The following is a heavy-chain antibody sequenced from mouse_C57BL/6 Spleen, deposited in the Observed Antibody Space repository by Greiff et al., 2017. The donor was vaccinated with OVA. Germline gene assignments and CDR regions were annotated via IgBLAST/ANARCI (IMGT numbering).Heavy chain of an antibody. V-gene: IGHV1-55*01. CDR3: ARTCSSFSSFYS. CDR1: GYTFTSYW. Sequence: VQLQQSGAELVKPGASVKMSCKASGYTFTSYWITWVKQRPGQGLEWIGDIYPGSGSTNYNEKFKSKATLTVDTYSSKAFMQLISLTSEVSAVSYCARTCSSFSSFYSWRHGTPLTVSS. D-gene: IGHD1-1*01. CDR2: IYPGSGST. J-gene: IGHJ2*01.